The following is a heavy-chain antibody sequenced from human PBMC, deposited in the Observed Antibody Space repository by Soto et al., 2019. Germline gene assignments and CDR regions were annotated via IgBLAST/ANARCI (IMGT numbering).Heavy chain of an antibody. CDR2: IYSSGIT. D-gene: IGHD3-3*01. CDR3: ARGQRFYDWFDP. J-gene: IGHJ5*02. V-gene: IGHV4-4*07. Sequence: SETLSLTCTVTGVTISVYYWTWIRQSAGGGLQWIGPIYSSGITNYNPSLKSRFTISLDTSMNHFSLRLSSVTAAETAVYYCARGQRFYDWFDPWGQGTLVSVSS. CDR1: GVTISVYY.